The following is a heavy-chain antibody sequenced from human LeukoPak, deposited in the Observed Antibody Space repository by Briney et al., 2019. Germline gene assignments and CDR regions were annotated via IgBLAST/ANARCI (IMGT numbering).Heavy chain of an antibody. CDR1: GGSFSGYY. V-gene: IGHV4-34*01. CDR2: INHSGST. D-gene: IGHD5-24*01. J-gene: IGHJ4*02. Sequence: SETLSLTCAVYGGSFSGYYWSWIRQPPGKGLEWIGEINHSGSTKYNPSLKSRVTISVDTSKNQFSLKVSSVTAADTAVYYCARLYLPATRFDYWGQGTLVTVSS. CDR3: ARLYLPATRFDY.